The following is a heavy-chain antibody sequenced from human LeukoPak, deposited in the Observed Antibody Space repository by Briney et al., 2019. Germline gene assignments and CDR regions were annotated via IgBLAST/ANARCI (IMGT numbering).Heavy chain of an antibody. CDR2: ISYDGSNK. CDR1: GFTFSSYA. Sequence: GGSLRLSCAASGFTFSSYAMHWVRQAPGKGLEWVAVISYDGSNKYYADSVKGRFTISRDNSKNTLYLQMNSLRAEDTAVYYCARDYYGSGSTPPYYYGMDIWGQGTTVTVSS. CDR3: ARDYYGSGSTPPYYYGMDI. J-gene: IGHJ6*02. D-gene: IGHD3-10*01. V-gene: IGHV3-30-3*01.